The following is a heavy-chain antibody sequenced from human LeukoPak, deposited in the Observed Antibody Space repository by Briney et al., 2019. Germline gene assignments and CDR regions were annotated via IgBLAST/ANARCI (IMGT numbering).Heavy chain of an antibody. CDR3: ARATGGSYSDAFDI. J-gene: IGHJ3*02. Sequence: GGSLRLSWAAAGFTFSSYSMNWVRQAPGKGLEWVSSISSSSSYIYYADSVKGRFTISRDNAKTSLYLQMNSLRAEDTAVYYCARATGGSYSDAFDIWGQGTMVTVSS. CDR2: ISSSSSYI. D-gene: IGHD1-26*01. V-gene: IGHV3-21*01. CDR1: GFTFSSYS.